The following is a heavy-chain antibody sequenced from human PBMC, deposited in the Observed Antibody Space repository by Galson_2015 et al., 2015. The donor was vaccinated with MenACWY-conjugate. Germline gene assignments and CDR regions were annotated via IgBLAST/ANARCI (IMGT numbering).Heavy chain of an antibody. V-gene: IGHV4-4*03. D-gene: IGHD1-1*01. CDR2: SYSSGNT. Sequence: PETLSLTCAVSGDSISNGNWWGWVCQPPGKGLEWIGNSYSSGNTHYNPSLKSRVTISVDTSENQFSLKLTSVTTADTAVYYCSRVRGTTGTDSWGQGTLVSVSS. CDR1: GDSISNGNW. J-gene: IGHJ4*02. CDR3: SRVRGTTGTDS.